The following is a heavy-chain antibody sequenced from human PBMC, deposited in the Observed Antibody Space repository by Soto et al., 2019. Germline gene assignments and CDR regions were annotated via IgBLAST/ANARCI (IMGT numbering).Heavy chain of an antibody. D-gene: IGHD3-16*01. V-gene: IGHV3-11*01. CDR3: ARALVSSFNWFDP. CDR2: ISSSGSTI. J-gene: IGHJ5*02. Sequence: GGSRRLACAAAGLTFSEYYMSWIRQAPGKGLECVSYISSSGSTIYYADSVKGRFTISRDNAKNSLYLQMNSLRAEDTAVYYCARALVSSFNWFDPWGQGTLVTVSS. CDR1: GLTFSEYY.